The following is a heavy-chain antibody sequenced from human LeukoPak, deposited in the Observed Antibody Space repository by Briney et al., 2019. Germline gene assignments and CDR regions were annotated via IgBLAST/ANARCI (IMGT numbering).Heavy chain of an antibody. J-gene: IGHJ1*01. CDR1: GFTFDDYG. V-gene: IGHV3-20*04. Sequence: GGSLRLSCAASGFTFDDYGMSWVRQAPGKGLEWVSGINWNGGSTGYADSVKGRFTISRDNAKNPLYLQMNSLRAEDTAVYYCARGLKYYYDSSGKTAHQPEYFQHWGQGTLVTVSS. CDR3: ARGLKYYYDSSGKTAHQPEYFQH. CDR2: INWNGGST. D-gene: IGHD3-22*01.